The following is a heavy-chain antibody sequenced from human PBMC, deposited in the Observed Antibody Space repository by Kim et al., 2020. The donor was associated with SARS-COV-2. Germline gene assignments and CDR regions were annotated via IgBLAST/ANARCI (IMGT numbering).Heavy chain of an antibody. CDR3: AKESIWFGELLIDY. D-gene: IGHD3-10*01. J-gene: IGHJ4*02. V-gene: IGHV3-30*02. Sequence: ADAVKGRFPMPRDNSKNTLYLQMNSLRAEDTAVYYCAKESIWFGELLIDYWGQGTLVTVSS.